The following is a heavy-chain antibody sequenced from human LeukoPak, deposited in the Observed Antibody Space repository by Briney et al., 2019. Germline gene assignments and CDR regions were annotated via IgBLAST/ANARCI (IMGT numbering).Heavy chain of an antibody. J-gene: IGHJ4*02. CDR3: AREDSGWSPFYGGRYGYYFDY. Sequence: SETLSLTCTVSGGSISSSSYYWGWIRQPPGKGLEWIGSIYYSGSTYYNPSLKSRVTISVDTSKNQFSLKLSSVTAADTAVYYCAREDSGWSPFYGGRYGYYFDYWGQGTLVTVSS. V-gene: IGHV4-39*07. CDR1: GGSISSSSYY. D-gene: IGHD6-19*01. CDR2: IYYSGST.